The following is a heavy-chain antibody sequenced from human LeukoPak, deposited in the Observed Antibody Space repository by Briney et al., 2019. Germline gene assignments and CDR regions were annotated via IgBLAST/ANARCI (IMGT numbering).Heavy chain of an antibody. CDR3: ARVPQCIGGSCYSSLLGY. Sequence: ASVKVSCKASGYTFTGYYVHWVRQAPGQGLEWMGWISPNSGVTNYAQNFQGRVTMTSDTSISTAYMELNSLRSDDTAVYYCARVPQCIGGSCYSSLLGYWGQGTLVTVSS. D-gene: IGHD2-15*01. CDR1: GYTFTGYY. V-gene: IGHV1-2*02. CDR2: ISPNSGVT. J-gene: IGHJ4*02.